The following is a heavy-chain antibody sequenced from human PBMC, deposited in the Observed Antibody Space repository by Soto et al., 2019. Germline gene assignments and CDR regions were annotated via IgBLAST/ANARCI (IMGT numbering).Heavy chain of an antibody. D-gene: IGHD2-2*01. CDR3: ARRIVVVPAARSTPFDY. CDR2: INHSGST. J-gene: IGHJ4*02. CDR1: GGSFSGYY. V-gene: IGHV4-34*01. Sequence: SETLSLTCAVYGGSFSGYYWSWIRQPPGKGLEWIGEINHSGSTNYNPSLKSRVTISVDTSKNQFSLKLSSVTAADTAVYYCARRIVVVPAARSTPFDYWGQGTLVTVSS.